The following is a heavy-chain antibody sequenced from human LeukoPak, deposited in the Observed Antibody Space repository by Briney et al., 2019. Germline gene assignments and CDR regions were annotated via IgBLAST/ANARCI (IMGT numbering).Heavy chain of an antibody. Sequence: GGSLRLSCVVSGSTFSGFEINWVRQAPGKGLEWVSYISSSGSGSTIFYADSVKGRFTISRDNAKNSLYLQMNSLRAEDTAVYYCARVLGFFDYWGQGTLVTVSS. D-gene: IGHD7-27*01. CDR3: ARVLGFFDY. J-gene: IGHJ4*02. CDR2: ISSSGSGSTI. CDR1: GSTFSGFE. V-gene: IGHV3-48*03.